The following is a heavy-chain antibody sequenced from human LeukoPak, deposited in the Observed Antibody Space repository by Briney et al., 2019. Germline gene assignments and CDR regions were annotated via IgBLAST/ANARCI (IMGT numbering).Heavy chain of an antibody. CDR1: GGTFSSYA. Sequence: ASVKVSCKASGGTFSSYAISWVRQAPGQGLEWMGIINPSGGSTSYAQKFQGRVTMTRDTSTSTVYMELSSLRSEDTAVYYCARAPRRDGYNYDYWGQGTLVTVSS. CDR2: INPSGGST. J-gene: IGHJ4*02. V-gene: IGHV1-46*03. CDR3: ARAPRRDGYNYDY. D-gene: IGHD5-24*01.